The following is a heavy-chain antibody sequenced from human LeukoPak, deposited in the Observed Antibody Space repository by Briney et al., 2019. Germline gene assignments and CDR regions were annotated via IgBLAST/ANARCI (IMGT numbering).Heavy chain of an antibody. CDR1: GFTFSSYE. Sequence: PGRSLSLSCAASGFTFSSYETNWVSHAPGKGLEWGSYISSSGSTIYYADSVKGRFTIYRDNAKNSLYLQMNSLRAEDTAVYYCARDSVRGGYNPRDFDYWGQGTLVTVSS. CDR2: ISSSGSTI. J-gene: IGHJ4*02. D-gene: IGHD5-24*01. V-gene: IGHV3-48*03. CDR3: ARDSVRGGYNPRDFDY.